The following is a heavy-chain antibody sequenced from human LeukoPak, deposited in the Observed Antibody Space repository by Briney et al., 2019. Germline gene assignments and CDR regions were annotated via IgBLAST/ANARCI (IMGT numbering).Heavy chain of an antibody. D-gene: IGHD5-18*01. V-gene: IGHV3-21*01. CDR3: AKDFHSRSRDY. CDR2: IDSNSNFM. CDR1: GFTFGLYS. J-gene: IGHJ4*02. Sequence: KPGGSLRLSCAASGFTFGLYSMTWVRQAPGKGPEWVSLIDSNSNFMNYADSVKGRFTISRDNAKKSLYLQMNSLRAEDTAVYYCAKDFHSRSRDYWGQGTLVTVSS.